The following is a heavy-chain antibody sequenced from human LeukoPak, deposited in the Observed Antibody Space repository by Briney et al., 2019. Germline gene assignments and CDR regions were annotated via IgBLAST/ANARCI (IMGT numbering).Heavy chain of an antibody. CDR2: IYHSGST. V-gene: IGHV4-38-2*02. D-gene: IGHD3-3*01. Sequence: SETLSLTCTVSGHSISSGYYWGWIRQPPGQGLEWSGSIYHSGSTYYNPSLKSRVTISVDTSKNQLSLKLSSVTAADTAVYYCARSRFLEWLVHDAFDIWGQGTMVTVSS. CDR3: ARSRFLEWLVHDAFDI. CDR1: GHSISSGYY. J-gene: IGHJ3*02.